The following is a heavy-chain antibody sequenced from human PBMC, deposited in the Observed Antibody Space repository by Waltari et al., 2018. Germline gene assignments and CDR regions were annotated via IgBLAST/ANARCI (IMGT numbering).Heavy chain of an antibody. Sequence: VQLQESGPGLVKPSETLSLTCTVSGGSISTYYWNWVRQPAGKGLEWIGRMYRNGDTNYHASLRSRVTMLVDTSKTQFSLKVASVTAADTAVYYCAREPQAPYYFDSWGQGVLVAVSS. V-gene: IGHV4-4*07. CDR2: MYRNGDT. CDR3: AREPQAPYYFDS. J-gene: IGHJ4*02. CDR1: GGSISTYY.